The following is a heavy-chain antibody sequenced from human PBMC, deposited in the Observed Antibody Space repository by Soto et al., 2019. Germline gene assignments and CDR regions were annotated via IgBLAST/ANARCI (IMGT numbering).Heavy chain of an antibody. CDR1: GFTFSSYE. CDR2: ISSSGSTK. V-gene: IGHV3-48*03. J-gene: IGHJ3*01. Sequence: LRLSCVASGFTFSSYEMNWVTQAPGKGLEWVSYISSSGSTKYYADSVKGRFTVSRDNAKNSLYLQMNSLRDEDTAVYYSAKADTGGDAFDFWGHGTMVTVSS. CDR3: AKADTGGDAFDF.